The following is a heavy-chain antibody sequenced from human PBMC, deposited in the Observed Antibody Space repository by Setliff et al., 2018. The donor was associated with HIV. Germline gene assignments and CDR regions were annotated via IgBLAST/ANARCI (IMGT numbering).Heavy chain of an antibody. Sequence: TLSLTCTVSGGSINNYYWSWIRQPPGKGLEWIGYIHSSGPSNYSPSLESRVSMSVDTSKSQFSLKPSSVTAADTAVYYCARHDADTAGPFFLHWGQGTLVTVSS. V-gene: IGHV4-4*09. D-gene: IGHD6-19*01. CDR1: GGSINNYY. CDR3: ARHDADTAGPFFLH. CDR2: IHSSGPS. J-gene: IGHJ1*01.